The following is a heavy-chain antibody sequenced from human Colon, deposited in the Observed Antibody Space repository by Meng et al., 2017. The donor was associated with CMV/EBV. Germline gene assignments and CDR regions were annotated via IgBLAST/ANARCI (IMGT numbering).Heavy chain of an antibody. Sequence: GESLKISCAASRFDFNTRAMHWVRQAPGKGLEWVAMISYDGSEKIYADFVKGRFTVSRENFKNTLYLQMNSLRSEDTAMFYCARGADDHNNYYYGVDVWGPGTTVTVSS. V-gene: IGHV3-30*04. CDR2: ISYDGSEK. CDR1: RFDFNTRA. J-gene: IGHJ6*02. CDR3: ARGADDHNNYYYGVDV. D-gene: IGHD5-24*01.